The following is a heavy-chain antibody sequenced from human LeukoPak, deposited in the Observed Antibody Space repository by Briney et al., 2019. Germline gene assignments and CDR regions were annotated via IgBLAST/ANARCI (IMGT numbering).Heavy chain of an antibody. V-gene: IGHV3-7*01. CDR1: GFTFSSYW. Sequence: GGSLRLSCAASGFTFSSYWMSWVRQAPGKGLEWVANIKQDGSEKYYVDSVKGRFTISRDNAKNSLYLQMNSLRAEDTAVYYCASSGWGSYYYYYMDVWGKGTTVTVSS. J-gene: IGHJ6*03. CDR2: IKQDGSEK. CDR3: ASSGWGSYYYYYMDV. D-gene: IGHD2-21*01.